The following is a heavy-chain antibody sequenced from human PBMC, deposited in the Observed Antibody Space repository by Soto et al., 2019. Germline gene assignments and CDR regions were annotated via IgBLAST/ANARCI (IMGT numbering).Heavy chain of an antibody. D-gene: IGHD4-17*01. J-gene: IGHJ6*02. V-gene: IGHV3-30*03. CDR3: AREKDYGAVYYYGMDV. CDR2: ISYDGSNK. Sequence: GGSLRLSCAASGFTFSSYGMHWVRQAPGKGLEWVAVISYDGSNKYYADSVKGRFTISRDNSKNTLYLQMNSLGAEDTAVYYCAREKDYGAVYYYGMDVWGQGTTVTVSS. CDR1: GFTFSSYG.